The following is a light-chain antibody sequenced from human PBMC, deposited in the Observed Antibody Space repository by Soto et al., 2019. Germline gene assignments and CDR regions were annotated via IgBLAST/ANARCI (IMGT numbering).Light chain of an antibody. CDR1: QSVSSSY. J-gene: IGKJ5*01. CDR2: GAS. CDR3: QQYGSSPPT. V-gene: IGKV3-20*01. Sequence: EIVLTQSPGPLSLSPGERATLSCRASQSVSSSYLAWYQQKPGQAPRLLIYGASSRATGIPDRFSGSCSGTDFNLTISRLETEDFAVYYWQQYGSSPPTFGQGTRLEIK.